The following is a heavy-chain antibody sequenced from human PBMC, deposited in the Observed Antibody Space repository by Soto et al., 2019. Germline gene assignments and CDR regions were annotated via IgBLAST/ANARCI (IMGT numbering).Heavy chain of an antibody. Sequence: SSETLSLTCGVYGGSFSGYYRSGSGQPPGKGLEWIGEINHSGSTNYNPSLKSRVTISVDTSKNQFSLKLSSVTAADTAVYYCARVLTTPNQYCSSTSCSFDYWGQGTLVTVSS. CDR1: GGSFSGYY. J-gene: IGHJ4*02. CDR3: ARVLTTPNQYCSSTSCSFDY. V-gene: IGHV4-34*01. D-gene: IGHD2-2*01. CDR2: INHSGST.